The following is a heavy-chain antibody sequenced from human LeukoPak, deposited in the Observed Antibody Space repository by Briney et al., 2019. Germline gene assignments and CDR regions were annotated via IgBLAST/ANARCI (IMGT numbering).Heavy chain of an antibody. CDR2: FDPEDGET. Sequence: ASVKVSCKVSGYTLTELSMHWVRQAPGKGLEWMGGFDPEDGETIYAQKFQGRVTMTEDTSTDTAYMELSSLRSEDTAMYYCATGDIGIAVAGSWGQGTLVTVSS. CDR3: ATGDIGIAVAGS. V-gene: IGHV1-24*01. D-gene: IGHD6-19*01. CDR1: GYTLTELS. J-gene: IGHJ4*02.